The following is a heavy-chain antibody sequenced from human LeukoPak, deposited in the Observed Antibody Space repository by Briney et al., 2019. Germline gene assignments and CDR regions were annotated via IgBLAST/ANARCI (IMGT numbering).Heavy chain of an antibody. CDR1: GFTFSSYA. V-gene: IGHV3-64*01. D-gene: IGHD3-10*01. J-gene: IGHJ4*02. Sequence: QPGGSLRLSCAASGFTFSSYAMHWVRQAPGKGLEYVSAISSNGGSTYYANSVKGRFTISRDNSKNTLYLQMGSLRAEDMAVYYCAKGVITLDYWGQGTLVTVSS. CDR2: ISSNGGST. CDR3: AKGVITLDY.